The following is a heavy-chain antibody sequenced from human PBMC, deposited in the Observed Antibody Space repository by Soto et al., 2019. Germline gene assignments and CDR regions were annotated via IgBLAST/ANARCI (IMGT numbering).Heavy chain of an antibody. CDR2: ISSSSSYI. V-gene: IGHV3-21*01. CDR1: GFTFSSYS. J-gene: IGHJ4*02. CDR3: ARVGDFWSGYYNFDY. Sequence: GSLRLSCAASGFTFSSYSMNWVRQAPGKGLEWVSSISSSSSYIYYADSVKGRFTISRDNAKNSLYLQMNSLRAEDTAVYYCARVGDFWSGYYNFDYWGQGTRVTVSS. D-gene: IGHD3-3*01.